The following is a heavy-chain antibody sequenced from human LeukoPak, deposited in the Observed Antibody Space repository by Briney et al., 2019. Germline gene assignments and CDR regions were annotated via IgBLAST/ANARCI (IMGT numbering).Heavy chain of an antibody. CDR3: ARVGGFRYGSGSSLGY. Sequence: RASVKVSCKASGYTFTSYDINWVRQATGQGLEWMGWMNPNSGNTGYAQKFQGRVTMTRNTSISTAYMGLSSLRSEDTAVYYCARVGGFRYGSGSSLGYWGQGTLVTVSS. CDR1: GYTFTSYD. J-gene: IGHJ4*02. V-gene: IGHV1-8*01. D-gene: IGHD3-10*01. CDR2: MNPNSGNT.